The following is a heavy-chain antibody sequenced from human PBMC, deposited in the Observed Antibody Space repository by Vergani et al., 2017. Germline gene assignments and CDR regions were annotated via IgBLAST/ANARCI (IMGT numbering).Heavy chain of an antibody. V-gene: IGHV4-30-4*01. CDR3: ARDSSGYYTTRVSFFDY. Sequence: QVQLQESGPGLVKPSQTLSLTCTVSGGSISSGDYYWSWIRQPPGKGLEWIGYSCYSGSTYYNPSLKSRVTISVDMSKNQFSLKLSSVTAAATAVDYCARDSSGYYTTRVSFFDYWGQGTLVTVSS. CDR2: SCYSGST. CDR1: GGSISSGDYY. D-gene: IGHD3-22*01. J-gene: IGHJ4*02.